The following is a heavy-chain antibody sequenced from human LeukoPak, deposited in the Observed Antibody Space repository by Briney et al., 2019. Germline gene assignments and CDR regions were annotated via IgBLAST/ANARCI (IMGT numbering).Heavy chain of an antibody. D-gene: IGHD6-13*01. V-gene: IGHV3-23*01. CDR2: IRIGGGGT. CDR3: ARCMVLSQGWCNWFDP. J-gene: IGHJ5*02. CDR1: GFDLTTYA. Sequence: GGSLRLSCAASGFDLTTYAMTWVRQAPAKGLEWVASIRIGGGGTYYAASVKGRFTISRENSENTLHLQMNNLRVEDTARYFCARCMVLSQGWCNWFDPWGQGTLVTVSS.